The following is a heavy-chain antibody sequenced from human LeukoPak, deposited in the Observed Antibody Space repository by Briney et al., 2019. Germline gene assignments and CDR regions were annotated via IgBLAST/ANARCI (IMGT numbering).Heavy chain of an antibody. J-gene: IGHJ3*02. CDR2: IYYSGST. CDR1: GGSISSYY. CDR3: ARHLPATELDAFDI. V-gene: IGHV4-59*08. Sequence: SETLSLTCTVSGGSISSYYWSWIRQPPGKGLEWIGYIYYSGSTNYNPSLKSRVTVSVDTSKNQFSLKLSSVTAADTAVYYCARHLPATELDAFDIWGQGTMVTVSS. D-gene: IGHD1-14*01.